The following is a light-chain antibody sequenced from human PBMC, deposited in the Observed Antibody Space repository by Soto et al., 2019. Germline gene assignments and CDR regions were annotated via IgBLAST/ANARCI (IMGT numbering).Light chain of an antibody. CDR3: SSYTSSSTPRV. CDR1: SSDVGGYHY. J-gene: IGLJ2*01. Sequence: QSALTQPASVSGSPGQSITISCTGTSSDVGGYHYVSWYQQHPGKAPKLMIYDVSNRPSEVSNRFSGSKSGNTASLTISGLQAEDEADYYCSSYTSSSTPRVFGGGTKLTVL. V-gene: IGLV2-14*01. CDR2: DVS.